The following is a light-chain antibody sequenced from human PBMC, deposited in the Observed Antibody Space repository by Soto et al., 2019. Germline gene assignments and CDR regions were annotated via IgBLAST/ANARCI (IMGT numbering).Light chain of an antibody. CDR1: QGISSA. CDR3: QQFQSYALT. CDR2: DAS. V-gene: IGKV1-13*02. J-gene: IGKJ4*01. Sequence: AIQLTQSPSSLSASVGDRVTITCRASQGISSALAWYQHKPGRAPRLLIYDASSLQSGASSRFSGSGSGTDFTLTISSLQPEDFATYYCQQFQSYALTLGGGTKLEIK.